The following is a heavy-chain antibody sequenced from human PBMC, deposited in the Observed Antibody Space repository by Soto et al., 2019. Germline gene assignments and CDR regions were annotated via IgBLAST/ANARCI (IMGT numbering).Heavy chain of an antibody. J-gene: IGHJ6*02. CDR3: ARVPSVLWFGELPYLRYYYGMDV. Sequence: SETLSLTCAVYGGSFGGYYWSWIRQPPGKGLEWIGEINHSGSTNYNPSLKGRVTISVDTSKNQFSLKLSSVTAADTAAYYCARVPSVLWFGELPYLRYYYGMDVWGQGTTVTVSS. CDR2: INHSGST. V-gene: IGHV4-34*01. D-gene: IGHD3-10*01. CDR1: GGSFGGYY.